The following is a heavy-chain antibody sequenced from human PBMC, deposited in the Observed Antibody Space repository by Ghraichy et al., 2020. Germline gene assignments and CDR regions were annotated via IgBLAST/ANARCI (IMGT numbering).Heavy chain of an antibody. CDR2: ISSSSSYI. J-gene: IGHJ6*02. V-gene: IGHV3-21*01. Sequence: GGSLRLSCAASGFTFSSYSMNWVRQAPGKGLEWVSSISSSSSYIYYADSVKGRFTISRDNAKNSLYLQMNSLRAEDTAVYYCAREKAAAGYYYYYYGMDVWGQGTTVTVSS. CDR1: GFTFSSYS. CDR3: AREKAAAGYYYYYYGMDV. D-gene: IGHD6-13*01.